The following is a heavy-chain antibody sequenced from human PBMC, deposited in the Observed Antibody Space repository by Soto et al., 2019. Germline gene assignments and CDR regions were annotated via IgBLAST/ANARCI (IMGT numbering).Heavy chain of an antibody. CDR3: ASGIQLWLRRINNGYSG. CDR2: IIPMFGTA. V-gene: IGHV1-69*12. CDR1: GGTFSTYA. D-gene: IGHD5-18*01. J-gene: IGHJ4*02. Sequence: QVQLVQSGAEVKKPESSVKVSCKAPGGTFSTYAISWVRQAPGQGLEWMGGIIPMFGTANYAKRFQDRVTITADESTNTVYMELSSLRSEDTAVYFCASGIQLWLRRINNGYSGWGQGTLVTVCS.